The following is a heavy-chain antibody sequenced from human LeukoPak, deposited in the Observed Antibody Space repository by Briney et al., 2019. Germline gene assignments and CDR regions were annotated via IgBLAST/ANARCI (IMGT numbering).Heavy chain of an antibody. CDR1: GFTFNIYA. D-gene: IGHD6-6*01. CDR3: AKGGLSSSVPFDY. CDR2: TSSSGGST. J-gene: IGHJ4*02. V-gene: IGHV3-23*01. Sequence: GGSLRLSCAASGFTFNIYAMSWVRQAPGMGLEWVSTTSSSGGSTYCADSVQGRFTISRDNSKNTLYLQMNSLRAEDTAVYYCAKGGLSSSVPFDYWGQGTLVTVSS.